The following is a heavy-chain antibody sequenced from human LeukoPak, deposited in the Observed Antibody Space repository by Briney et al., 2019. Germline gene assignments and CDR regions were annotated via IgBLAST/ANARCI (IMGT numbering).Heavy chain of an antibody. J-gene: IGHJ4*02. D-gene: IGHD6-19*01. Sequence: SETLSLTCTVSGGSISNNYWSWIRQPPGKGLEWIGYIYYSGSTNHNPSLKSRVTISVDTSKNQFFLKLTSVTAADTAVYYCASGNLAVAALFDYWGQGTLVTVSS. CDR1: GGSISNNY. CDR2: IYYSGST. V-gene: IGHV4-59*08. CDR3: ASGNLAVAALFDY.